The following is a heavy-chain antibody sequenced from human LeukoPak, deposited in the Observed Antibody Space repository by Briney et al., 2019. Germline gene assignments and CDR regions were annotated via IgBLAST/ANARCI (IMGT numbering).Heavy chain of an antibody. CDR2: VSPPGGGT. J-gene: IGHJ4*02. CDR3: AKEGAMTMVY. CDR1: GFSFSYHG. D-gene: IGHD4/OR15-4a*01. Sequence: GGSLRLSCAASGFSFSYHGMNWVRQAPGKGLEWLSGVSPPGGGTYYADSVKGRFTISRDNSKNTLYLQMNSLRAEDTAVYYCAKEGAMTMVYWGQGTLVTVSS. V-gene: IGHV3-23*01.